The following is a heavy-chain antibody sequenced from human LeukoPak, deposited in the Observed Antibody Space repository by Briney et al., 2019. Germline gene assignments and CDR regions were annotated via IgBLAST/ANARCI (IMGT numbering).Heavy chain of an antibody. CDR1: GLTLSTSW. CDR3: ARHLEWSWDY. CDR2: IKQDGSET. D-gene: IGHD3-3*01. Sequence: GGSLRLSCAASGLTLSTSWMSWVRQAPGKGLEWVANIKQDGSETYYVDSVEGRFTISRDNAKNSLYLQMNSLRGEDTAIYYCARHLEWSWDYWGQGTLVTVSS. J-gene: IGHJ4*02. V-gene: IGHV3-7*01.